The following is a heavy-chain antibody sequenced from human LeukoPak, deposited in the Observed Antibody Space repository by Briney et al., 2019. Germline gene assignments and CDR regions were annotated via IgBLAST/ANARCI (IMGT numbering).Heavy chain of an antibody. D-gene: IGHD3-22*01. CDR1: GYTFTSYY. CDR3: ARVFSVVAMNNWFDP. V-gene: IGHV1-46*01. Sequence: GASVKVSCKASGYTFTSYYMHWVRQAPGQGLEWMGIINPSGGSTSYAQKFQGRVTMTRDTSTSTAYMELRSLRSDDTAVYYCARVFSVVAMNNWFDPWGQGTLVTVSS. CDR2: INPSGGST. J-gene: IGHJ5*02.